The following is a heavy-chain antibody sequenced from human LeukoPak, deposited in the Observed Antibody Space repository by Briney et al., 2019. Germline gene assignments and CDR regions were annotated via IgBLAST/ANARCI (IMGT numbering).Heavy chain of an antibody. Sequence: ASVKVSCKASGYTFTSYYMHWVRQAPGQGLEWMGIINPSGGSTSYAQKFQGRVTMTRDTSTSTVYMELSSLRSEDTAVYYCAKDWEYLGSFLSHFDYWGQGTLVTVSS. V-gene: IGHV1-46*01. CDR2: INPSGGST. J-gene: IGHJ4*02. D-gene: IGHD3-3*01. CDR3: AKDWEYLGSFLSHFDY. CDR1: GYTFTSYY.